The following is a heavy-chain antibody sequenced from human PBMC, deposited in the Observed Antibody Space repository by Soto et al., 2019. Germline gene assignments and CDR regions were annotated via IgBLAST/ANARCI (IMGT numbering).Heavy chain of an antibody. Sequence: SLRLSCAASGFSFDNYAMHWVRQAPGKGLEWVSGISWNSGSIGYADSMKGRFTISRDNAKNSLYPQMNSLRAEDTALYYCTKETRGSFNYWGQGTLVTVSS. CDR2: ISWNSGSI. D-gene: IGHD3-10*01. V-gene: IGHV3-9*01. CDR1: GFSFDNYA. CDR3: TKETRGSFNY. J-gene: IGHJ4*02.